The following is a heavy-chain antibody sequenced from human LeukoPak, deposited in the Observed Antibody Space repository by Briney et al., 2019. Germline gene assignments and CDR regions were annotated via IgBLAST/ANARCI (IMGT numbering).Heavy chain of an antibody. V-gene: IGHV1-18*01. CDR2: ISAYNGNT. CDR1: GYTFTSYS. D-gene: IGHD2-2*02. Sequence: ASVKVSCKASGYTFTSYSISWVRQAPGQGLEWMGWISAYNGNTNYAQKLQGRVTMTTDTSTSTAYMELRSLRSDDTAVYYCARDGSVPYCSSTSCYRWDDAFDIWGQGTMVTVSS. CDR3: ARDGSVPYCSSTSCYRWDDAFDI. J-gene: IGHJ3*02.